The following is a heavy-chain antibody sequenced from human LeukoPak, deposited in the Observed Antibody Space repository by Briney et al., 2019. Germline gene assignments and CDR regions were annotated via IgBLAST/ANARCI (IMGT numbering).Heavy chain of an antibody. CDR1: GFTFSSYS. J-gene: IGHJ5*02. Sequence: GGSLRLSCAASGFTFSSYSMNWVRQAPGKGLEWVSYIDLSGSTLYYVDSVKGRFTISRDNAKNSLYLQMNSLRAEDTAVYYCARGPPLFDPWGQGTLVAVSS. CDR2: IDLSGSTL. V-gene: IGHV3-48*04. CDR3: ARGPPLFDP.